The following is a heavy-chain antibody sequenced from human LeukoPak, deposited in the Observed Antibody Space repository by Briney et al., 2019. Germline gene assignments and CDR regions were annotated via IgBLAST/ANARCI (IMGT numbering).Heavy chain of an antibody. CDR1: GGFFSGYY. J-gene: IGHJ4*02. Sequence: RASETLSLTCAVYGGFFSGYYWSWIRQPPGKGLEWIGEINHSGSTNYNPSLKCRVTISVDTSKNQFSLKLTSVTAADTAVYYCAREIATSGGNSRALDYWGQGTLVTVSS. V-gene: IGHV4-34*01. CDR2: INHSGST. CDR3: AREIATSGGNSRALDY. D-gene: IGHD4-23*01.